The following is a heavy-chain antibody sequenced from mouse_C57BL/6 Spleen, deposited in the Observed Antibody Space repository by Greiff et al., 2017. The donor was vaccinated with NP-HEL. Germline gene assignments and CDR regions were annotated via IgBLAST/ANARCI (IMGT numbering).Heavy chain of an antibody. D-gene: IGHD2-2*01. Sequence: QVQLQQSGAELVKPGASVKISCKASGYTFTDYYINWVKQRPGQGLEWIGKIGPGSGSTYYNEKFKGKATLTADKSSSTAYMQLSSLTSEDSAVYFCARGGMVTTRDYYAMDYWGQGTSVTVSS. CDR1: GYTFTDYY. V-gene: IGHV1-77*01. CDR2: IGPGSGST. J-gene: IGHJ4*01. CDR3: ARGGMVTTRDYYAMDY.